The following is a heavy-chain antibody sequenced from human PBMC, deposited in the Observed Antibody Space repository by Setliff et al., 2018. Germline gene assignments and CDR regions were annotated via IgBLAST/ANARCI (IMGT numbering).Heavy chain of an antibody. CDR3: ARDRPDHYEGAFDI. D-gene: IGHD4-17*01. J-gene: IGHJ3*02. Sequence: TLSLTCTVSGDSIRSSRYYWGWIRQPPGKGLEWIGSIYSSGNTYYNPSLKRRVTISVDTTKDQFSLQLNSVTAADTAVYYCARDRPDHYEGAFDIWGQGTMVTVSS. CDR2: IYSSGNT. CDR1: GDSIRSSRYY. V-gene: IGHV4-39*07.